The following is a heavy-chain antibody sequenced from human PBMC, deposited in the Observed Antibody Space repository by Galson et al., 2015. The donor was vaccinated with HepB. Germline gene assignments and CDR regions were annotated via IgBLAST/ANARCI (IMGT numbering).Heavy chain of an antibody. CDR1: GFTFSGYA. V-gene: IGHV3-30*04. J-gene: IGHJ4*02. CDR3: AGHIY. Sequence: SLRLSCAASGFTFSGYAMHWVRQAPGKGLEWVAVISNDGRNRYYAESVKGRFTISRDNSKNTLYMQMNSLRAEDTAAYYCAGHIYWGQGTLATVSS. CDR2: ISNDGRNR.